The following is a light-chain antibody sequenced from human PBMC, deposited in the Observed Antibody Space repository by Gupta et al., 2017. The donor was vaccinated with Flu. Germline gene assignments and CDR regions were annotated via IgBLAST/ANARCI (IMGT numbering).Light chain of an antibody. CDR3: QHYKTYPWT. Sequence: PPSLSASVGDRVTITCRASHDIDTYLAWFQQKPGKAPESLIYGASTLQTGVPLRFSGSGSGTEFTLTISSLQPEDFATYYCQHYKTYPWTFGQGTKVE. CDR1: HDIDTY. V-gene: IGKV1-16*01. J-gene: IGKJ1*01. CDR2: GAS.